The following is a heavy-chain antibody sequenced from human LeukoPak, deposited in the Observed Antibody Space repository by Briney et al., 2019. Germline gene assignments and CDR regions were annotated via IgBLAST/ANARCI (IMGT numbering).Heavy chain of an antibody. D-gene: IGHD3-22*01. CDR2: ISGSGGST. Sequence: PGGSLRLSCAASGFTFSSYAMSWVRQAPGKGLEWVSAISGSGGSTYYADSVKGRFTISRDNSKNTLYLQMNSLRAEDTAVYYCAKGSRYYYDSSGYYHGYYFDYWGQGTRVTVSS. V-gene: IGHV3-23*01. CDR1: GFTFSSYA. CDR3: AKGSRYYYDSSGYYHGYYFDY. J-gene: IGHJ4*02.